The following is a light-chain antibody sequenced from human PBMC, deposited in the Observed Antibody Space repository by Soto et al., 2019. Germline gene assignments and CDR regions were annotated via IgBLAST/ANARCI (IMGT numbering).Light chain of an antibody. CDR2: DVS. CDR1: STDVGGYYY. V-gene: IGLV2-11*01. Sequence: QSALTQPRSVSGSPGQSVTISCTGTSTDVGGYYYVSWYQQDPGKAPKLLIYDVSERPSGVPDRFSGSKSDNTASLTISGLQAEDEADYYCSSYTSSSTYVFGTGTKLTVL. CDR3: SSYTSSSTYV. J-gene: IGLJ1*01.